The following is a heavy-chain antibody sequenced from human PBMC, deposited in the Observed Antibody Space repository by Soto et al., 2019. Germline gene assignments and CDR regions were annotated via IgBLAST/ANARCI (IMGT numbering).Heavy chain of an antibody. CDR1: GFTFTTYA. D-gene: IGHD1-26*01. J-gene: IGHJ4*02. CDR3: AKGFIVAATTPEFDY. CDR2: VTDSGGKT. V-gene: IGHV3-23*01. Sequence: EVQLLESGGGLVQPGGSLRLSCAASGFTFTTYAMSWVRQAPGKGLEWVSGVTDSGGKTYYADSVKGLFTISRDNSKITLYLQMNSLRAEDRAVYYCAKGFIVAATTPEFDYWGQGTLVTVSS.